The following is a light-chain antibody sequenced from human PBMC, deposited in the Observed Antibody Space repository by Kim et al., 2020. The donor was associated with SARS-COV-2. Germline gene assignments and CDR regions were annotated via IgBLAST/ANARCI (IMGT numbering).Light chain of an antibody. CDR3: GADHGSGSNFVYV. J-gene: IGLJ3*02. Sequence: CTLSTGSGNYKVDWYQQRPGKGPRFVMRVGTGGIVGSKGDGIPDRFSVLGSGLNRYLTIKNIQEEDEGDYHCGADHGSGSNFVYVFGGGTQLTVL. CDR2: VGTGGIVG. V-gene: IGLV9-49*01. CDR1: TGSGNYK.